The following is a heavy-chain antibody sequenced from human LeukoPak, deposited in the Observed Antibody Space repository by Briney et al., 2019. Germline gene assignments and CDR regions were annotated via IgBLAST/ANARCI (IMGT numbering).Heavy chain of an antibody. D-gene: IGHD4-11*01. CDR3: ARDPVHTVADYYYYMDV. J-gene: IGHJ6*03. CDR1: GYPFIDYY. CDR2: LNPNSGDT. Sequence: ASVKVSCKASGYPFIDYYMHWVRQAPGQGLEWMGWLNPNSGDTNYAQKFQGRVTMTRDTSISTAYMELSRLRSDDTAVYYCARDPVHTVADYYYYMDVWGKGTTVTVSS. V-gene: IGHV1-2*02.